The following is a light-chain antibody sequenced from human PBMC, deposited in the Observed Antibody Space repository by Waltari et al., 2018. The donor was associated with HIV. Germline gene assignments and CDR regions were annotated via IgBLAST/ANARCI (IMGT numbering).Light chain of an antibody. Sequence: IVMPQFPNPLPVLLAEGAPSNSNSGKSGVYSSNNKNYLAWYQQKPGQPPKLLIYWASTRESGVPDRFSGSGSGTDFTLTISSLQAEDVAVYYCQQYYSTPRTFGEGTKVEIK. J-gene: IGKJ1*01. CDR1: KSGVYSSNNKNY. V-gene: IGKV4-1*01. CDR2: WAS. CDR3: QQYYSTPRT.